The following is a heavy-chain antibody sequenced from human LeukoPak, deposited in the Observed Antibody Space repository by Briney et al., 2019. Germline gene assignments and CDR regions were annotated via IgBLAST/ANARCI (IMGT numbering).Heavy chain of an antibody. CDR3: ARDLRSSGYYAFDY. Sequence: GGTLRLSCAASGFTFSSYAMSWVRQAPGKGLEWVSAISGSGGSTYYADSVKGRFTISRDNSKNTLYLQMNSLRAEDTAVYYCARDLRSSGYYAFDYWGQGTLVTVSS. J-gene: IGHJ4*02. V-gene: IGHV3-23*01. CDR1: GFTFSSYA. CDR2: ISGSGGST. D-gene: IGHD3-22*01.